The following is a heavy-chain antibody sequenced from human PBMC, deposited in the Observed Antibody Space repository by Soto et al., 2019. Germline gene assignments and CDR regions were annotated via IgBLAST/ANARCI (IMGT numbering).Heavy chain of an antibody. Sequence: SETLSLTCTVSGGSISSYYWSWIRQPPGKGLEWIGYIYYSGSTNYNPSLKSRVTISVDTSKNQFSLKLSSVTAADTAVYYCAGAFSPNSSARNLYYYGMDVWGQGTTVTVSS. CDR2: IYYSGST. CDR1: GGSISSYY. D-gene: IGHD6-25*01. J-gene: IGHJ6*02. V-gene: IGHV4-59*12. CDR3: AGAFSPNSSARNLYYYGMDV.